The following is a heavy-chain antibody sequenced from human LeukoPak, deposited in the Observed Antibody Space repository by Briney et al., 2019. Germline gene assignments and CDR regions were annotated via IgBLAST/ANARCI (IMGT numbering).Heavy chain of an antibody. Sequence: SETLSLTCTVSGGSISSYYWSWIRQPPGKGPEWIGYIYYSGSTNYNPSLKSRVTISVDTSKNQFSLKLSSVTAADTAVYYCARGVAVHAFDIWGQGTMVTVSS. CDR1: GGSISSYY. CDR3: ARGVAVHAFDI. D-gene: IGHD2-21*01. CDR2: IYYSGST. V-gene: IGHV4-59*01. J-gene: IGHJ3*02.